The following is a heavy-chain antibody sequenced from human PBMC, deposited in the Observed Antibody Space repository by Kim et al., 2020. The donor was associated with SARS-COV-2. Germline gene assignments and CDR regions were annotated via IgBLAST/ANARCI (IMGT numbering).Heavy chain of an antibody. V-gene: IGHV1-69*01. CDR3: ARDYYGSGSYYKPFDY. J-gene: IGHJ4*02. Sequence: KFQGRVTITADESTSTAYMELSSLRSEDTAVYYCARDYYGSGSYYKPFDYWGQGTLVTVSS. D-gene: IGHD3-10*01.